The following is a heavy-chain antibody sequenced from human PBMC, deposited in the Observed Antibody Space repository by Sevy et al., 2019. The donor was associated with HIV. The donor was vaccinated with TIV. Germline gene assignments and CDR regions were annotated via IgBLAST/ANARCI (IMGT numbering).Heavy chain of an antibody. J-gene: IGHJ4*02. CDR3: ARDPDTAMPIDY. V-gene: IGHV1-2*02. Sequence: ASVKVSCKASGYTFTGYYMHWVRQAPGQGLEWMGWINCNSGGTKYAQKFQGRVTMTRDTSISTAYMEVCGLRSDDTAVYYCARDPDTAMPIDYWGQGTLVTVSS. D-gene: IGHD5-18*01. CDR1: GYTFTGYY. CDR2: INCNSGGT.